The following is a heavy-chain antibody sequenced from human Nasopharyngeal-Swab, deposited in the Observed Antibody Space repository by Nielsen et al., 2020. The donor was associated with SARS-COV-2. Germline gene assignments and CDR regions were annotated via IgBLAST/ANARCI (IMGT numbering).Heavy chain of an antibody. CDR1: GGSISSYY. CDR2: IYYSGST. V-gene: IGHV4-59*08. D-gene: IGHD3-16*01. CDR3: AGGGPSLVDY. J-gene: IGHJ4*02. Sequence: SETLSLTCTVSGGSISSYYWSWIRQSPGKGLEWIGYIYYSGSTNYNPSLKSRVTISVDTSKNQFSLKLSSVTAADTAVYYCAGGGPSLVDYWGQGTLVTVSS.